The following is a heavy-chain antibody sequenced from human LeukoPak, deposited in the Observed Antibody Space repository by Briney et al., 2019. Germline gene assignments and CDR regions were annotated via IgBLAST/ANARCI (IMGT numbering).Heavy chain of an antibody. CDR3: ARISGEPTTSGYFEGPVGGYYYYMDV. Sequence: PSETLSLTCTVSGGSISSYYWSWIRQPAGKGLESIGHISTSGSTNYNPSLKSRVTISVDTSKNQFSLKLSSVTAADTAVYYCARISGEPTTSGYFEGPVGGYYYYMDVWGKGTTVTISS. CDR2: ISTSGST. V-gene: IGHV4-4*07. CDR1: GGSISSYY. J-gene: IGHJ6*03. D-gene: IGHD3-22*01.